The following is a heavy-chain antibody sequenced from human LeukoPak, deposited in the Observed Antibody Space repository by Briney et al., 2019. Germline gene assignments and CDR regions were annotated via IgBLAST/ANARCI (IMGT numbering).Heavy chain of an antibody. D-gene: IGHD2-21*02. CDR3: ARGDWAPFDY. CDR2: IDQDGSSE. CDR1: GFTFSDYW. J-gene: IGHJ4*02. V-gene: IGHV3-7*01. Sequence: GGSLRLSCAASGFTFSDYWMNWVRQARGKGLEWVANIDQDGSSEYYVGSVQGRFTISRDNAKNSLYLQMNSLRAEDTAVYYCARGDWAPFDYWGQGSLLTVSS.